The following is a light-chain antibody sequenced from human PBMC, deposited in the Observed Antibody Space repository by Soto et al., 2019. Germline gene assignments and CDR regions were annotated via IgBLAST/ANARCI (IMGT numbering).Light chain of an antibody. J-gene: IGKJ2*01. Sequence: EIVLTQSPGTLSLSPGERATLSYRASQSISSSYLTWYQHKPGQAPRLLIYGASSRATGIPDRFSGSGSGTDFILTISRLEPEDFAVYYCQQYGSSSYTFGQGTQLEIK. V-gene: IGKV3-20*01. CDR2: GAS. CDR1: QSISSSY. CDR3: QQYGSSSYT.